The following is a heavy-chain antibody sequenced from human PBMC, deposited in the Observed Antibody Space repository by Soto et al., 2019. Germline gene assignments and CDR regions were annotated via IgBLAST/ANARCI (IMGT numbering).Heavy chain of an antibody. V-gene: IGHV3-72*01. CDR3: VKDNLHSGSYENWYFDL. Sequence: GGSLRLSCAASGFTFSDHFMDWVRQAPGKGLEWVGLIRNKAGSYNTEYTASVRGRFTISRDDSENTLYLQMSSLRPEDTAVYYCVKDNLHSGSYENWYFDLWGRGTLVTVSS. J-gene: IGHJ2*01. CDR1: GFTFSDHF. CDR2: IRNKAGSYNT. D-gene: IGHD1-26*01.